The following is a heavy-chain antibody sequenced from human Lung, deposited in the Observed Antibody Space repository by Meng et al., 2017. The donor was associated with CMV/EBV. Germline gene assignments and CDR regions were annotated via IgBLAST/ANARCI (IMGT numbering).Heavy chain of an antibody. D-gene: IGHD5-24*01. CDR1: GFIFSRFS. Sequence: SLMISCAASGFIFSRFSLHWLRQARGKGLEWVAVNSHDGKDKHYEDSVKGQFTISRNNYKSTLYLQMNRMRPVDTAVYYCAKNYNRDPRYYYGEDYWGRRXTVTVSS. V-gene: IGHV3-30-3*02. CDR2: NSHDGKDK. J-gene: IGHJ6*02. CDR3: AKNYNRDPRYYYGEDY.